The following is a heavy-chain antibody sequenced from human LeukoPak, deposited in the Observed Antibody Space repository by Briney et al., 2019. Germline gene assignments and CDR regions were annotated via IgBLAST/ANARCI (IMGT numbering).Heavy chain of an antibody. CDR3: ARDRGYCSGGSCPLDY. CDR2: ISYDGSIK. CDR1: GFTFTNYA. Sequence: GGSLRLSCAASGFTFTNYAIHWVRQAPGKGLEWVALISYDGSIKCYADSVKGRFTISRDNSKNTLYLQMNSLRAEDTDVYYCARDRGYCSGGSCPLDYWGQGTLVTVSS. J-gene: IGHJ4*02. V-gene: IGHV3-30-3*01. D-gene: IGHD2-15*01.